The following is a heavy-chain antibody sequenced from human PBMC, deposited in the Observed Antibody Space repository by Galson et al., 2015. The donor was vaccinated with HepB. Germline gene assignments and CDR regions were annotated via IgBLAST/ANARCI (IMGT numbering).Heavy chain of an antibody. J-gene: IGHJ2*01. Sequence: SVKVSCKASGYTFTSYGISWVRQAPGQGLEWMGWISAYNGNTNYAQKLQGRVTMTTDTSTSTAYMELRSLRSDDTAVYYCATVCFGESNDWYVDLWGRGTLVTVSS. CDR1: GYTFTSYG. D-gene: IGHD3-10*01. CDR2: ISAYNGNT. CDR3: ATVCFGESNDWYVDL. V-gene: IGHV1-18*01.